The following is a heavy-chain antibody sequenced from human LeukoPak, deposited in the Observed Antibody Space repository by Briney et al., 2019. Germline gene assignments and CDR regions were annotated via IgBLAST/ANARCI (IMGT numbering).Heavy chain of an antibody. V-gene: IGHV4-34*01. J-gene: IGHJ3*02. D-gene: IGHD6-19*01. CDR1: GGSFSGYY. CDR3: ATTAVAAREDDAFDI. CDR2: INHSGST. Sequence: SETLSLTCAVYGGSFSGYYWSWIRQPPGKGLEWIGEINHSGSTNYNPSLKSRVTVSVDTSKTQFSLKLSSVTAADTAVYYCATTAVAAREDDAFDIWGQGTMVTVSS.